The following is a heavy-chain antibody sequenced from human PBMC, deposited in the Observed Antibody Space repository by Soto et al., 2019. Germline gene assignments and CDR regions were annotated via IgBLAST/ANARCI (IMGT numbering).Heavy chain of an antibody. D-gene: IGHD3-3*01. CDR2: ISAYNGNT. V-gene: IGHV1-18*04. Sequence: QVQLVQSGAEVKKPGASVKVSCQASGYTFTSYGITWVRQAPGQGLEWMGWISAYNGNTNYAQKLQGRVTMTTDTPTSEAYMDVRSLRSDDTAVDYCARRSWFLAYYYYGMDVGGQGSTVTVSS. J-gene: IGHJ6*02. CDR3: ARRSWFLAYYYYGMDV. CDR1: GYTFTSYG.